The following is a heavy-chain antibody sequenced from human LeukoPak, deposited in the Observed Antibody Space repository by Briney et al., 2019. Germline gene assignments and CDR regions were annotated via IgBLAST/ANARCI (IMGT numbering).Heavy chain of an antibody. D-gene: IGHD2/OR15-2a*01. CDR2: INPNSGGT. CDR1: GYTFTSYG. CDR3: ARVFKYPDY. Sequence: ASVKVSCKASGYTFTSYGISWVRQAPGQGLEWMGWINPNSGGTNYAQKFQGRVTMTRETSISTAYMELSRLRSDDTAVYYCARVFKYPDYWGQGTLVTVSS. J-gene: IGHJ4*02. V-gene: IGHV1-2*02.